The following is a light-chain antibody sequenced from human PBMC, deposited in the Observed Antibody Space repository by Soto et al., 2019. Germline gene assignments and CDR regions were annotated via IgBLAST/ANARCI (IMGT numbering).Light chain of an antibody. J-gene: IGKJ1*01. CDR1: QSVSSSY. Sequence: EIVLTQSPGSLSLYPGERAALSCRASQSVSSSYLAWYQQKPGQAPRLLIYGASSRATGIPDRFSDSGSGTDFTLTISRLEPEDFAVYYCQQYGSSPGTFGQGTKVDIK. CDR3: QQYGSSPGT. CDR2: GAS. V-gene: IGKV3-20*01.